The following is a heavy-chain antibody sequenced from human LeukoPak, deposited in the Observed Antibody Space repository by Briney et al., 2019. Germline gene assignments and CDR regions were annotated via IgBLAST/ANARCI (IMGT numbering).Heavy chain of an antibody. D-gene: IGHD3-10*01. CDR1: GGSISSHS. CDR2: IFTSGNT. Sequence: SETLSLTCTVSGGSISSHSWSWIRQPAGKGLERIGRIFTSGNTYYNPSLKSRVTISVDTSKNQFSLKLSSVTAADTAVYYCARVGTMVRGVSDWGQGTLVTVSS. V-gene: IGHV4-4*07. CDR3: ARVGTMVRGVSD. J-gene: IGHJ4*02.